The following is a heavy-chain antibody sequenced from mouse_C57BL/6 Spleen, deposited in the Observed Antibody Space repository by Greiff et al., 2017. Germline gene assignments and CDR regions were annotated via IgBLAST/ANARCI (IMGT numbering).Heavy chain of an antibody. CDR1: GFTFSSYG. Sequence: EVQGVESGGDLVKPGGSLKLSCAASGFTFSSYGMSWVRQTPDKRLEWVATISSGGSYTYYPDSVKGRFTISRDNAKNTLYLQMSSLKSEDTAMYYCARHRDYDGGAWFAYWGQETLVTVSA. CDR3: ARHRDYDGGAWFAY. J-gene: IGHJ3*01. CDR2: ISSGGSYT. V-gene: IGHV5-6*01. D-gene: IGHD2-4*01.